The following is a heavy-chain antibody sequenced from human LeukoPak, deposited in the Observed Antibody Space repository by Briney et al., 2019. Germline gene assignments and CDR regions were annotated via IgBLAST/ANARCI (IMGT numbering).Heavy chain of an antibody. D-gene: IGHD2-2*01. V-gene: IGHV1-8*01. CDR3: ARARGIVVVPAVIYWFDP. J-gene: IGHJ5*02. CDR1: GYTFTSYD. Sequence: ASVKVSCKASGYTFTSYDINWVRQATGQGLECMGWMNPNSGNTGYAQKFQGRVTMTRNTSISTAYMELRSLRSDDTAVYYCARARGIVVVPAVIYWFDPWGQGTLVTVSS. CDR2: MNPNSGNT.